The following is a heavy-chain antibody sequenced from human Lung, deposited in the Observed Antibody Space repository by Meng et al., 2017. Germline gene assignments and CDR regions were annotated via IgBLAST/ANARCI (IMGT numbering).Heavy chain of an antibody. CDR2: IKSNTDGGTA. D-gene: IGHD1-26*01. J-gene: IGHJ4*02. CDR1: GFYFNNAW. V-gene: IGHV3-15*01. Sequence: VHLVESGGDLGKPGGSLRLSCAASGFYFNNAWMSWVRQAPGKGLEWVGRIKSNTDGGTAEYAAPVTGRFTISRDDSKSTLYLQMSGLRIDDTGVYYCTWDDKAVSDYWGQGTLVTVSS. CDR3: TWDDKAVSDY.